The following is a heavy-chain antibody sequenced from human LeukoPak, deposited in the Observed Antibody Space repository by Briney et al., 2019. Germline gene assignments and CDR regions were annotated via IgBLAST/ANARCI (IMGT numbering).Heavy chain of an antibody. CDR3: ARRAGAYSHPYDY. CDR1: GFTFSSYW. V-gene: IGHV3-74*01. CDR2: INSDGSST. J-gene: IGHJ4*02. D-gene: IGHD2-15*01. Sequence: GGSLRLSCAAPGFTFSSYWMHWVRQAPGKGLVWVSRINSDGSSTNSADSVKGRFTISRDNAKNTLYLQMNSLRAEGTAVYYCARRAGAYSHPYDYWGQGTLVTVSS.